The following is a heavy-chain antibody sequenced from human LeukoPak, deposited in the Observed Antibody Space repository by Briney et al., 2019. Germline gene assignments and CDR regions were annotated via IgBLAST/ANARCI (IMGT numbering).Heavy chain of an antibody. V-gene: IGHV4-30-2*01. Sequence: SQTLSLTCTVSGGSISSGGYYWSWIRQPPGKGLEWIGYIYHSGSTNYNPSLKSRVTISVDKSKNQFSLKLKSVTAADTAVYYCARAGAWQIDPWGQGTLVTVSS. J-gene: IGHJ5*02. CDR3: ARAGAWQIDP. CDR2: IYHSGST. D-gene: IGHD3-10*01. CDR1: GGSISSGGYY.